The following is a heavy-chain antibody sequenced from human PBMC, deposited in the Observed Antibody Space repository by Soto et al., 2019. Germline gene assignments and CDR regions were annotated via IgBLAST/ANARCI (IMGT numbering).Heavy chain of an antibody. CDR3: ARYLAARLARVLFHYYYGMDV. Sequence: EVQLLESGGGLVQPGGSLRLSCAASGFTFSSYAMSWVRQAPGKGLEWVSAISGSGGSTYYADSVKGRFTISRDNSKNTLYLQINSLRAEDTAVYYCARYLAARLARVLFHYYYGMDVWGQGTTVTVSS. J-gene: IGHJ6*02. D-gene: IGHD6-6*01. CDR2: ISGSGGST. V-gene: IGHV3-23*01. CDR1: GFTFSSYA.